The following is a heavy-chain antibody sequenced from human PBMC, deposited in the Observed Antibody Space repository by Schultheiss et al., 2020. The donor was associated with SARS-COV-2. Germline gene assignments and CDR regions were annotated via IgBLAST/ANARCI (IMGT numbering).Heavy chain of an antibody. J-gene: IGHJ4*02. Sequence: SQTLSLTCTVSGGSISSYYWSWIRQPPGKGLEWIGYIYYSGSTNYNPSLTSRVTISVDTSKNQFSLKLSSVTASDTAVYYCARDIRYRLQSTVTTNPIDYWGQGTLVTVSS. CDR2: IYYSGST. D-gene: IGHD4-17*01. V-gene: IGHV4-59*01. CDR3: ARDIRYRLQSTVTTNPIDY. CDR1: GGSISSYY.